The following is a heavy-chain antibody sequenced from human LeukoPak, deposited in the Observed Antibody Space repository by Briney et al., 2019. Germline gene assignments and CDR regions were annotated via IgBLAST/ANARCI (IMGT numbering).Heavy chain of an antibody. CDR2: IYHSGST. J-gene: IGHJ4*02. CDR1: GGSISSSSYY. D-gene: IGHD3-10*01. CDR3: EFGFRRGSYYKVPVD. V-gene: IGHV4-39*07. Sequence: SETLSLTCTVSGGSISSSSYYWGWIRQPPGKGLEWIGSIYHSGSTYYNPSLKSRVTISVDTSKNQFSLKLSSVTAADTAVYYCEFGFRRGSYYKVPVDWGQGTLVTVSS.